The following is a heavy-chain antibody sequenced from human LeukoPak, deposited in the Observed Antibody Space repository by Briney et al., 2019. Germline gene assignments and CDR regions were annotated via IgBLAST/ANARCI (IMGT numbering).Heavy chain of an antibody. CDR2: IKQDGSQE. CDR1: RFTLSTYW. J-gene: IGHJ4*02. CDR3: ARGVPYDSWSGPHYSDY. D-gene: IGHD3-3*01. Sequence: GGSVRLSCAASRFTLSTYWMSWVRQAPGKGLEWVAHIKQDGSQEYYVDSVKGRFTISGDSAKNSLYLQMNSLRAEDTAVYYCARGVPYDSWSGPHYSDYWGQGTLVTVSS. V-gene: IGHV3-7*01.